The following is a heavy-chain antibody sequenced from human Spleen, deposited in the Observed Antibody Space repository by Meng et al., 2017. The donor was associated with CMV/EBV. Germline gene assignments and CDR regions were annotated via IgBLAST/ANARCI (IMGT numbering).Heavy chain of an antibody. CDR1: GGSVSSGSYY. CDR3: ARGATPIPDY. J-gene: IGHJ4*02. CDR2: IYYSGST. V-gene: IGHV4-61*01. D-gene: IGHD1-26*01. Sequence: SETLSLTCTVSGGSVSSGSYYWSWIRQPPGKGLEWIGYIYYSGSTNYNPSLKSRVTISVDTSKNQFSLKLSSVTAADTAVYYCARGATPIPDYWGQGTLVTVSS.